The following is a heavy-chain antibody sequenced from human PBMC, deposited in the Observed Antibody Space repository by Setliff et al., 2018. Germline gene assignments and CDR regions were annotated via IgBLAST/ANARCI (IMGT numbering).Heavy chain of an antibody. D-gene: IGHD3-22*01. Sequence: GESLKISCAASGFTFSDHGMHWVRQAPGRGLEWVAFIQYDGIKTFHADSVQGRLSISRDNSRNTLYPQMNSLRPGDTAVYYCARGQGLYYFDSNGYYMDIWGHGALVTVSS. CDR3: ARGQGLYYFDSNGYYMDI. CDR2: IQYDGIKT. J-gene: IGHJ4*01. CDR1: GFTFSDHG. V-gene: IGHV3-30*02.